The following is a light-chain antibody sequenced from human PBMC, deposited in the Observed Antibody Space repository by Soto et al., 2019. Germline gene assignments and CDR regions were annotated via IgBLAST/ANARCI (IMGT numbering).Light chain of an antibody. J-gene: IGKJ4*01. CDR1: QSVSSSY. CDR2: GAS. Sequence: EIVLTQSPGTLSLSPGERATLSCRASQSVSSSYLAWYQQKPGQAPRLLIYGASSRATGIPDSFSGSGSGTDVTLTISRLEPEDFAVYYCQQYGSSPELTFGGGTKMDIK. CDR3: QQYGSSPELT. V-gene: IGKV3-20*01.